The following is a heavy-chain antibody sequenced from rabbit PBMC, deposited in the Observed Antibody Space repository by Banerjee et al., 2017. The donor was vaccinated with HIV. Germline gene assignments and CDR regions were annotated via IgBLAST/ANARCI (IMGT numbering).Heavy chain of an antibody. J-gene: IGHJ4*01. CDR1: GLDFSGSYF. D-gene: IGHD4-1*01. Sequence: QSLEESGGDLVKPGASLTLTCKASGLDFSGSYFMCWVRQAPGKGLEWIACIYAASSGSTWYASWAKGRFTISKASWTTVILQMTSLTAADTATYFCARDLAGVIGWNFNLWGPGTLVTVS. CDR2: IYAASSGST. CDR3: ARDLAGVIGWNFNL. V-gene: IGHV1S40*01.